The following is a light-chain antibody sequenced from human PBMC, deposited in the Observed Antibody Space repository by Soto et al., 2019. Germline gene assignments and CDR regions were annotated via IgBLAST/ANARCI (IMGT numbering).Light chain of an antibody. CDR3: QQYHIYWT. V-gene: IGKV1-5*03. Sequence: DIQMTQSPSTLSASVGDRVTITCRASQSISSWLAWYQQKPGKAPKLLIYKASTLKSGVPSRFSGSGSGTEFTLTISSLQPDDFATYYCQQYHIYWTFGQGTKVDIK. J-gene: IGKJ1*01. CDR1: QSISSW. CDR2: KAS.